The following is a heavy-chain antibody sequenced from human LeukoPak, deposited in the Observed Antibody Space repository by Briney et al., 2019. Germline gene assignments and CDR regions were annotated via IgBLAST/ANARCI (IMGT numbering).Heavy chain of an antibody. V-gene: IGHV3-21*01. J-gene: IGHJ6*03. CDR2: IRSSSSYI. CDR3: ARDGSQGVTIFGVVISRYYYYYYMDV. CDR1: GFTFSSYS. Sequence: GGSLRLSCAASGFTFSSYSMNWVRQAPGKGLEWVSSIRSSSSYIYYADSVKGRFTISRDNAKNSLYLQMNSLRAEDTAVYYCARDGSQGVTIFGVVISRYYYYYYMDVWGKGTTVTVSS. D-gene: IGHD3-3*01.